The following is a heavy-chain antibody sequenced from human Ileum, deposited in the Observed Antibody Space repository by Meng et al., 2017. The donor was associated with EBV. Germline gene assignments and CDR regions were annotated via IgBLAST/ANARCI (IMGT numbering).Heavy chain of an antibody. CDR1: VFTFSKVW. J-gene: IGHJ1*01. CDR2: IRSKSAGGTT. V-gene: IGHV3-15*01. D-gene: IGHD3-16*01. Sequence: EVQLGESGGGVVERGGSLRLCCAASVFTFSKVWMNCVRQTPGKGLEWVGRIRSKSAGGTTDYAAPVKGRFTISRDDSEDTLYLQMNSLKTEDTAVYYCTTWGGNWGQGTLVTVSS. CDR3: TTWGGN.